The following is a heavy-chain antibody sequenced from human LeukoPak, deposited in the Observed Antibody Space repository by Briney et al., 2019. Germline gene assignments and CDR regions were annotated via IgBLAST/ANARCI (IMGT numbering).Heavy chain of an antibody. V-gene: IGHV3-33*01. Sequence: GRSLRLSCAASGFTFSSYGMHWVRQAPGKGLEWVAVIWYDGSNKYYADSVKGRFTISRDNAKNTLYLQMNGLRVEDTAVYYCTRDRLGFDPWGQGTLVTVSS. CDR1: GFTFSSYG. CDR2: IWYDGSNK. CDR3: TRDRLGFDP. J-gene: IGHJ5*02.